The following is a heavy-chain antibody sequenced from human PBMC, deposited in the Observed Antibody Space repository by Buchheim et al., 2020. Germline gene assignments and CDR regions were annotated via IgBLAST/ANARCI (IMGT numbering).Heavy chain of an antibody. Sequence: EVQLVESGGGLVQPGGSLRLSCAASRFTFSSYWMHWVRQAPGKGLVWASHIKSDGSSTSYADSVKGRFTISRDNTKNTLYLQMNSLRAEDTAMYYCARGHSSGWYEVDNWGQGTL. CDR1: RFTFSSYW. V-gene: IGHV3-74*01. D-gene: IGHD6-19*01. CDR2: IKSDGSST. J-gene: IGHJ4*02. CDR3: ARGHSSGWYEVDN.